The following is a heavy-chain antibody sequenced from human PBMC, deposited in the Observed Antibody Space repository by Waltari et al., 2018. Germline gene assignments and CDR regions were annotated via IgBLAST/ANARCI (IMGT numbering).Heavy chain of an antibody. CDR1: GGPISSGSYY. J-gene: IGHJ4*02. CDR3: ARDREVTTYDY. Sequence: QVQLQESGPGLVKPSQTLSLTCTVPGGPISSGSYYWSWIRQPAGKGLEWIGYIYTSGSTNYNPSLKSRVTISVDTSKNQFSLKLSSVTAADTAVYYCARDREVTTYDYWGQGTLVTVSS. D-gene: IGHD4-17*01. V-gene: IGHV4-61*09. CDR2: IYTSGST.